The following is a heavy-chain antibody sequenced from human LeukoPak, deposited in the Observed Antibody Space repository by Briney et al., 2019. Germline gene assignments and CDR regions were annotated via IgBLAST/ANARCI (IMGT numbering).Heavy chain of an antibody. CDR1: GGSISSYY. Sequence: PSETLSLTCTVSGGSISSYYWSWIRQPPGKGLEWIGYIYSSGSTNYNPSLKSRVTISVDTSKNQFSLKLSSVTAADTAVYYCARHVIAVAGTSDWFDPWGQGTLVTVSS. CDR2: IYSSGST. V-gene: IGHV4-59*08. CDR3: ARHVIAVAGTSDWFDP. J-gene: IGHJ5*02. D-gene: IGHD6-19*01.